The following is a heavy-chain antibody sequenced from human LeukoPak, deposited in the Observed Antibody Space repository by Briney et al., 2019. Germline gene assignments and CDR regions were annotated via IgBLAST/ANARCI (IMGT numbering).Heavy chain of an antibody. CDR1: GGSISSYY. CDR2: IYTSGST. Sequence: PSETLSLTCTDPGGSISSYYWSWIRQPAGEGLEWIGRIYTSGSTNYNPSLKSRVTMSVDTSKNQFSLKLSSVTAADTAVYYCARDEGIVGATYYYYYYGMDVWGQGTTVTVSS. CDR3: ARDEGIVGATYYYYYYGMDV. V-gene: IGHV4-4*07. J-gene: IGHJ6*02. D-gene: IGHD1-26*01.